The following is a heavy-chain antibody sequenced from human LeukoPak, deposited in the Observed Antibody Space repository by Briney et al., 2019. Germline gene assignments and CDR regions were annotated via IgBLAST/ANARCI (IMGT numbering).Heavy chain of an antibody. CDR2: ISGSGGST. Sequence: GGSLRLSCAASGFTFSSFAMSWVRQAPGKGLEWVSAISGSGGSTYYADSMKGRFTISRDNSKNTLYLQMNSLRAEDTAVYYCAKVGVGAIFAFDIWGQGTMVTVSS. J-gene: IGHJ3*02. CDR3: AKVGVGAIFAFDI. V-gene: IGHV3-23*01. D-gene: IGHD1-26*01. CDR1: GFTFSSFA.